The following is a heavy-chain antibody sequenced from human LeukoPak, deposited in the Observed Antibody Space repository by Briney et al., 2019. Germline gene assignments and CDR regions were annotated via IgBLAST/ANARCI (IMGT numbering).Heavy chain of an antibody. J-gene: IGHJ4*02. CDR1: GYTFTSYG. CDR2: TSSFSDNT. D-gene: IGHD3-10*01. CDR3: ARVQVKTRGSYFRDDY. Sequence: ASVKVSCKASGYTFTSYGFSWVRQAPGQGLEWMGWTSSFSDNTKYAERFQGRVTMTTDISTSTAYMELRSLRFDDTAVYYCARVQVKTRGSYFRDDYWGQGTLVTVSS. V-gene: IGHV1-18*01.